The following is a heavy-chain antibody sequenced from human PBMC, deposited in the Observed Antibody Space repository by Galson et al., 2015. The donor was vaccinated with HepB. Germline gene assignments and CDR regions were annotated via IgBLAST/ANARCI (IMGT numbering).Heavy chain of an antibody. CDR3: ARRISLVRGIITKPDYYYGMDV. CDR2: INPDGSEK. D-gene: IGHD3-10*01. J-gene: IGHJ6*02. V-gene: IGHV3-7*03. CDR1: EFTFSSYW. Sequence: SLRLSCAGSEFTFSSYWMNWVRQAPGKGLEWVANINPDGSEKSYVASLRGRFPVSRDNDKNAWYLQMDSRRAEDTAVYYCARRISLVRGIITKPDYYYGMDVWGQGTTVTVAS.